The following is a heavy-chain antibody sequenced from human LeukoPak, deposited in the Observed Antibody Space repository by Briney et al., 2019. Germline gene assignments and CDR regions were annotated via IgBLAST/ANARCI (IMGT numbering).Heavy chain of an antibody. D-gene: IGHD6-19*01. V-gene: IGHV1-69*01. CDR3: ARNQWLVASRSRWFDP. CDR2: IIPIFGTA. CDR1: GGTFGSYA. J-gene: IGHJ5*02. Sequence: GASVKVSCKASGGTFGSYAISWVRQAPGQGLEWMGGIIPIFGTANYAQKFQGRVTITADESTSTAYMELSSLRSEDTAVYYCARNQWLVASRSRWFDPWGQGTLVTVSS.